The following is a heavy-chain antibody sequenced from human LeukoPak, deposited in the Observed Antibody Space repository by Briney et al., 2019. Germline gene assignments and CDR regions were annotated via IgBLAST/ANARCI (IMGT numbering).Heavy chain of an antibody. Sequence: SETLSLTCAVYGGSFSGYYWSWIRQPPGKGLEWIGEINHSGSTNYNPSLKSRVTISVDTSKNQFSLKMSSVTAADTAVYYCVYDFWSGYDRLSSWGQGTLVIVSS. CDR2: INHSGST. V-gene: IGHV4-34*01. J-gene: IGHJ5*02. CDR1: GGSFSGYY. D-gene: IGHD3-3*01. CDR3: VYDFWSGYDRLSS.